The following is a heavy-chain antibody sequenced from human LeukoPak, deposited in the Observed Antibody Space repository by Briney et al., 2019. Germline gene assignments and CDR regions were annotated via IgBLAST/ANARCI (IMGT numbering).Heavy chain of an antibody. D-gene: IGHD6-19*01. CDR2: ISSSSSYT. V-gene: IGHV3-21*01. CDR1: GFTFSSYS. CDR3: ASAVAGSP. J-gene: IGHJ5*02. Sequence: PGGSLRLSCAVSGFTFSSYSMNWVRQAPGKGLEWVSSISSSSSYTYYADSVKGRFTISRDNAKNSLYLQMNSLRAEDTAVYYCASAVAGSPWGQGTLVTVSS.